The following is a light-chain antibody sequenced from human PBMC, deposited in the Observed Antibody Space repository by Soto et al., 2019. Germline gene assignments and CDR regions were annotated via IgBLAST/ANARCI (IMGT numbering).Light chain of an antibody. J-gene: IGLJ3*02. Sequence: QTVVTQEPSFSVSPGRTVTLTCGLSSGSVSTSYYPIWYQQTPGLAPRTLIYSTNTRSSGVPDRFSGSILGNKAALTITGAQADDESDYYCVLYMGSGIWVFGGGTKLTVL. CDR3: VLYMGSGIWV. CDR1: SGSVSTSYY. CDR2: STN. V-gene: IGLV8-61*01.